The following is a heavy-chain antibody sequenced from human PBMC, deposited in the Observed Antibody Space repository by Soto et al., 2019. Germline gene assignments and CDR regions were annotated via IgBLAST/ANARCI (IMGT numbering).Heavy chain of an antibody. Sequence: ASAEFSCTSSGSTFPSSGISWVRQAPGQGLEWMGWISAYNGNTNYAQKLQGRVTMTTDTSTSTAYMELRSLRSDDTAVYYCARLTVTKPCEYWGQGTLVTVSA. CDR2: ISAYNGNT. D-gene: IGHD4-17*01. J-gene: IGHJ4*02. CDR3: ARLTVTKPCEY. V-gene: IGHV1-18*01. CDR1: GSTFPSSG.